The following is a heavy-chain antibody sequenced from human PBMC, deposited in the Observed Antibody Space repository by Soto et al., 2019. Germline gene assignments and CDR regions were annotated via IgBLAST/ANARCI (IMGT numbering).Heavy chain of an antibody. J-gene: IGHJ5*02. CDR3: ARVALSGGGWLDP. D-gene: IGHD1-26*01. Sequence: QVQLVQSGAEVKKPGASVNVSCKASGNTFTRFYIHWVRQAPGQGLEWMGIINPRSGDTTYAEKFQGRITVTRDTSTSTVYMELTSLRYEDTAIYYCARVALSGGGWLDPWGQGTLVTVSS. CDR1: GNTFTRFY. CDR2: INPRSGDT. V-gene: IGHV1-46*01.